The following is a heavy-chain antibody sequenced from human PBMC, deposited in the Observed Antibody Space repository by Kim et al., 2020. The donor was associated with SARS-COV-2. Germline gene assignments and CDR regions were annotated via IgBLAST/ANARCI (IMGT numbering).Heavy chain of an antibody. D-gene: IGHD6-19*01. J-gene: IGHJ4*02. CDR3: ARRGAVAGFDY. CDR2: T. V-gene: IGHV4-34*01. Sequence: TNYNPSLKSRVTISVDTSKNQFSLKLSSVTAADTAVYYCARRGAVAGFDYWGQGTLVTVSS.